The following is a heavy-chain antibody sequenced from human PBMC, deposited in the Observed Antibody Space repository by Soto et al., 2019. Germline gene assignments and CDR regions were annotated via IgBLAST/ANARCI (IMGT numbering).Heavy chain of an antibody. CDR3: ARVDHDYGGNSGSFDY. J-gene: IGHJ4*02. V-gene: IGHV1-69*13. CDR1: VGTFSSYA. CDR2: IIPIFGTA. Sequence: SVKVSCKASVGTFSSYAISWLRLAPGQGLEWMGGIIPIFGTANYAQKFQGRVTITADESTSTAYMELSSLRSEDTAVYYCARVDHDYGGNSGSFDYWGQGTLVTVSS. D-gene: IGHD4-17*01.